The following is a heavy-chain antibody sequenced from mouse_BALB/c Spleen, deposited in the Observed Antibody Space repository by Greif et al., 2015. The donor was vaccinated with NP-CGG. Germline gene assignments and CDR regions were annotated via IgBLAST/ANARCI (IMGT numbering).Heavy chain of an antibody. CDR2: IWAGGST. D-gene: IGHD2-4*01. Sequence: VQVVESGPGLVAPSQSLSITCTVSGFSLTSYGVHWVRQPPGKGLEWLGVIWAGGSTNYNSALMSRLSISKDNSKSQVFLKMNSLQTDDTAMYYCARDSLYDYDKVMDYWGHGTSVTVSS. V-gene: IGHV2-9*02. CDR1: GFSLTSYG. J-gene: IGHJ4*01. CDR3: ARDSLYDYDKVMDY.